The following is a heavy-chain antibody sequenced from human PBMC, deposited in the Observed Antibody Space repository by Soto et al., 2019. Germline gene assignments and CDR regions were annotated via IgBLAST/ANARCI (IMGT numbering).Heavy chain of an antibody. CDR1: GGSFSGYY. J-gene: IGHJ3*02. D-gene: IGHD3-10*01. V-gene: IGHV4-34*01. Sequence: SETLSLTCAVYGGSFSGYYWSWIRQPPGKGLEWIGEINHSGSTNYNPSLKSRVTISVDTSKNQFSLKLSSVTAADTAVYYCARPSITMVRGGNRRTAFDIWGQGTMVTVSS. CDR2: INHSGST. CDR3: ARPSITMVRGGNRRTAFDI.